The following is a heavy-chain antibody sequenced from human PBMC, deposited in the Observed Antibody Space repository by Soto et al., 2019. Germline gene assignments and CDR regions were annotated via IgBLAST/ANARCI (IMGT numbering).Heavy chain of an antibody. D-gene: IGHD1-7*01. V-gene: IGHV3-30*18. CDR3: AKYGRFLNWNYSPLAY. J-gene: IGHJ4*02. CDR2: ISSDGSNN. Sequence: PGGSLRLSCAASGCTLSSYGKHWVRQAPGKGLEWVAVISSDGSNNYYADSVKGRFTISRDNSKNTLYLQMNSLRAEDTAVYSCAKYGRFLNWNYSPLAYRGQGSLVTGSS. CDR1: GCTLSSYG.